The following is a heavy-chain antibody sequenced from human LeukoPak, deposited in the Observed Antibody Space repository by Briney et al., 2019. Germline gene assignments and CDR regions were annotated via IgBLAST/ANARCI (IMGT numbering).Heavy chain of an antibody. CDR2: ISTSGSA. CDR1: GASISSYF. CDR3: ARTSNYWSPYFDY. D-gene: IGHD1-1*01. J-gene: IGHJ4*02. Sequence: ASETLSLTCTVSGASISSYFWSWIRQPPGKVLEWIGYISTSGSAYYNPSLESRVTISGDTSKNQFSLKLSSVTAADTAVYYCARTSNYWSPYFDYWGQGALVTVSS. V-gene: IGHV4-59*01.